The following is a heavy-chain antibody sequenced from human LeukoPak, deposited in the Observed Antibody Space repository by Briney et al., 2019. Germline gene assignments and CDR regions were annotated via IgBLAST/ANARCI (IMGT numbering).Heavy chain of an antibody. CDR2: INHSGST. J-gene: IGHJ4*01. V-gene: IGHV4-34*01. CDR1: GGSFSGYY. CDR3: ARRRGDYVWGSYRPSFDY. D-gene: IGHD3-16*02. Sequence: PSETLSLTCAVYGGSFSGYYWSWIRQPPGKGLEWIGEINHSGSTNYNPSLKSRVTISVDTSKNQFSLKLSSVTAADTAVYYCARRRGDYVWGSYRPSFDYWGQGTLVTVSS.